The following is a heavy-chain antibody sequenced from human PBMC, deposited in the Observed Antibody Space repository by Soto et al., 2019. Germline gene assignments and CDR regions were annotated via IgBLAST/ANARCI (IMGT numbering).Heavy chain of an antibody. CDR1: GFTFSSYG. J-gene: IGHJ6*02. V-gene: IGHV3-33*01. D-gene: IGHD6-13*01. CDR3: ARANGGSSSWYYYYYGMDV. Sequence: QVQLVESGGGVVQPGRSLRLSCAASGFTFSSYGMHWVRQAPGKGLEWVAVIWYDGSNKYYADSVKGRFTISRDNSKNTLYLQMNSLRAEDTAVYYCARANGGSSSWYYYYYGMDVWGQGTTVTVSS. CDR2: IWYDGSNK.